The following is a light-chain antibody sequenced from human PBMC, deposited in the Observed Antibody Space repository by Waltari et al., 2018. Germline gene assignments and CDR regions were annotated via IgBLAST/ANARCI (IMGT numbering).Light chain of an antibody. CDR1: QSVGSY. Sequence: EIVLTQSPATLSLSPGDTATLSCRASQSVGSYLAWYQQKPGQPPRLLIYDASNRATGVPARFRGNGSATDFTLTISSLEAEDFAVYYCQQRSNWTPHTFGQGARLEIK. CDR3: QQRSNWTPHT. J-gene: IGKJ2*01. CDR2: DAS. V-gene: IGKV3-11*01.